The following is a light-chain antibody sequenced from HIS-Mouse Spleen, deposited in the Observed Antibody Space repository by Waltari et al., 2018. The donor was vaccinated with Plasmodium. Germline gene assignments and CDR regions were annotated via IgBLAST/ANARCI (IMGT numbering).Light chain of an antibody. CDR1: QSVSSN. V-gene: IGKV3-15*01. J-gene: IGKJ1*01. CDR3: QQYNNWRRGT. Sequence: EIVMTQSPATLSVSPGERATLSCRASQSVSSNLAWYQQKPGQAPRILIYGASTRATGIPARFSGSGSGTEFTLTISSMQSEDFAVYYCQQYNNWRRGTFGQGTKVEIK. CDR2: GAS.